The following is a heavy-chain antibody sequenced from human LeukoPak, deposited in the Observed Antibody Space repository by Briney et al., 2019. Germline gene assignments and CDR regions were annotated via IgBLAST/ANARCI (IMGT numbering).Heavy chain of an antibody. CDR2: ISSGSSYI. CDR1: GFTFGSHT. Sequence: GGSLRLSCAASGFTFGSHTMTWVRQAPGKWLEWVSSISSGSSYIYYADSVKGRFTTSRDNTKNSLYLQMNSLRAEDTAVYYCTRPRRSGSYYGNDYWGQGTLVTVSS. CDR3: TRPRRSGSYYGNDY. J-gene: IGHJ4*02. D-gene: IGHD1-26*01. V-gene: IGHV3-21*06.